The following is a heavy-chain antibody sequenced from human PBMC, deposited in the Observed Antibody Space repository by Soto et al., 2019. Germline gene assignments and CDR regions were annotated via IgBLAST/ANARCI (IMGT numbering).Heavy chain of an antibody. Sequence: PSETLSLTCAVSGGSISSGGYSWSWIRQPPGKGLEWIGYIYHSGSIYYNPSLKSRVTISVDRSKNQFSLKLSSVTAADSAVYFCARDPYGSGTYGYYYYGMDVWGQGTTVTVSS. V-gene: IGHV4-30-2*01. CDR2: IYHSGSI. D-gene: IGHD3-10*01. CDR3: ARDPYGSGTYGYYYYGMDV. J-gene: IGHJ6*02. CDR1: GGSISSGGYS.